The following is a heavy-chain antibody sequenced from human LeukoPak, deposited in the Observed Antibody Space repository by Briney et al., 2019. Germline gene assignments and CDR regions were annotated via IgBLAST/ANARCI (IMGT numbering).Heavy chain of an antibody. J-gene: IGHJ4*02. CDR1: GFTFDDYG. D-gene: IGHD2-15*01. V-gene: IGHV3-20*04. CDR3: ARGYCTSGSCWYFDH. CDR2: INWNGASI. Sequence: PGGSLRLSCADSGFTFDDYGMSGVRQALGKGLEWGAGINWNGASIGYADSVKGRFTTSRDSAKKSLYLQMNSLRAEDTALYYCARGYCTSGSCWYFDHWGQGSLVTVPS.